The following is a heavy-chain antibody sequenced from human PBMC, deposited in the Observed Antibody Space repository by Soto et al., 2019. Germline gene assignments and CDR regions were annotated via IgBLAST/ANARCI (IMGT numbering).Heavy chain of an antibody. Sequence: ASVKVSCKASGYTFTSYDINWVRQATGQGLEWMGWMNPNSGDTGYAQKFQGRVTMTRNTSISTAYMELSSLRSEDTAVYYCARISTVVTQVGYYYGMDVWGQGTTVTVSS. J-gene: IGHJ6*02. D-gene: IGHD4-17*01. CDR3: ARISTVVTQVGYYYGMDV. CDR1: GYTFTSYD. CDR2: MNPNSGDT. V-gene: IGHV1-8*01.